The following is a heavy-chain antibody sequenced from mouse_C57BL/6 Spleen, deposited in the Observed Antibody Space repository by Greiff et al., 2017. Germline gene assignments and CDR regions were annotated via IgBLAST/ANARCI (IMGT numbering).Heavy chain of an antibody. J-gene: IGHJ4*01. Sequence: QVQLQQPGAELVKPGASVKLSCKASGYTFTSYWMHWVKQRPGQGLEWIGMIHPNSGSTNYNEKFKSKATLTVDKSSSTAYMQLSSLTSEDSAVYYCAREDDYLYYAMDYWGQGTSVTVSP. CDR2: IHPNSGST. D-gene: IGHD2-4*01. V-gene: IGHV1-64*01. CDR3: AREDDYLYYAMDY. CDR1: GYTFTSYW.